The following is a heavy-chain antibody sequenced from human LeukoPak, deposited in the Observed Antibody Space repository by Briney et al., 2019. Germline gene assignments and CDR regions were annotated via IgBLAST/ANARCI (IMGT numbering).Heavy chain of an antibody. J-gene: IGHJ4*02. V-gene: IGHV3-74*01. CDR2: INSDGSST. D-gene: IGHD1-26*01. Sequence: GGSLRLSCAASGFTFSSYWMSWVRQAPGKGLVWVSRINSDGSSTNYADSVKGRFTISRDNAKNTLYLQMNSLRADDTAVYYCARAGGRYSGSPYWGQGTLVTVSS. CDR3: ARAGGRYSGSPY. CDR1: GFTFSSYW.